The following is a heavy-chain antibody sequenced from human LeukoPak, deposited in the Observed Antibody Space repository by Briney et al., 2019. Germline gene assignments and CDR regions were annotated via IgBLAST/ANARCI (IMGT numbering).Heavy chain of an antibody. J-gene: IGHJ4*02. CDR1: GYTFTSYY. Sequence: EASVTVSCKASGYTFTSYYMHWVRQAPGQGLEWMGIINPSGGSTSYAQKFQGRVTMTRDTSTSTVFMELSSLRSEDTAVYYCARDYDTSGLAGGFDYWGQGTLVTVSS. D-gene: IGHD3-22*01. V-gene: IGHV1-46*01. CDR2: INPSGGST. CDR3: ARDYDTSGLAGGFDY.